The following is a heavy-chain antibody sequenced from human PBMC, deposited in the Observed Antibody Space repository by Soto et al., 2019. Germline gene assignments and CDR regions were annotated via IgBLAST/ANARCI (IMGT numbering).Heavy chain of an antibody. Sequence: SQTLSLTCDISGDSVSSNSAAWDWIRQTPSRGVEWLGRTYYRSKWYNDYAESVKGRITINPDTSKNQISLHLNSVTPEDTDVVYYSREGGFRGCSSCWYFDNWGQGTLVTVSS. V-gene: IGHV6-1*01. D-gene: IGHD6-13*01. CDR1: GDSVSSNSAA. CDR2: TYYRSKWYN. J-gene: IGHJ4*02. CDR3: SREGGFRGCSSCWYFDN.